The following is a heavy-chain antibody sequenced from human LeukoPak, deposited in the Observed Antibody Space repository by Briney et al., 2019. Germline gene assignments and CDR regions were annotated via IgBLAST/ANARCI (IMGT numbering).Heavy chain of an antibody. CDR2: IYPSDSDT. CDR1: GFLFTSCW. V-gene: IGHV5-51*01. Sequence: GESLKISRKVSGFLFTSCWIGWVRQMPGKGLEWMGLIYPSDSDTRYTPAFQGQVTISADRSISTAYLQWSSLKAPDTAIYHCARGHNYAADYWGQGTLVTVSS. J-gene: IGHJ4*02. D-gene: IGHD5-18*01. CDR3: ARGHNYAADY.